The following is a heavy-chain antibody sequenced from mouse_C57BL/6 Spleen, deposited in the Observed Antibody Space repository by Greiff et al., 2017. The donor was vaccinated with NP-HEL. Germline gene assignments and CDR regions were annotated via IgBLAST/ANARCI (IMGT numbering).Heavy chain of an antibody. CDR2: ISSGSSTI. D-gene: IGHD2-4*01. J-gene: IGHJ4*01. CDR1: GFTFSDYG. CDR3: AREGLRRGGNAMDY. Sequence: DVKLVESGGGLVKPGGSLKLSCAASGFTFSDYGMHWVRQAPEKGLEWVAYISSGSSTIYYADTVKGRFTISRDNAKNTLFLQMTSLRSEDTAMYYCAREGLRRGGNAMDYWGQGTSVTVSS. V-gene: IGHV5-17*01.